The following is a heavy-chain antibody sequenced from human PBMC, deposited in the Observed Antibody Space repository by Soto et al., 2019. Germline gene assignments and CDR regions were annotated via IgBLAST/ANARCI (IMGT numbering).Heavy chain of an antibody. CDR2: IYYSGST. J-gene: IGHJ4*02. CDR1: GGSISSYY. CDR3: ARAIRVGVAGYRFDY. D-gene: IGHD6-19*01. V-gene: IGHV4-59*01. Sequence: PSETLSLTCTVSGGSISSYYWSWIRQPPGKGLEWIGYIYYSGSTNYNPSLKSRVTISVDTSKNQFSLKLSSVTAADTAVYYCARAIRVGVAGYRFDYWGQGTLVTVSS.